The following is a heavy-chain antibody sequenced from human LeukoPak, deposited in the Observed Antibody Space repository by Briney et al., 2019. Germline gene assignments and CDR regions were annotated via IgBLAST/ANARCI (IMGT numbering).Heavy chain of an antibody. J-gene: IGHJ6*01. Sequence: GESLKISCKGSGYNFTSYWIGWVRQLSGKGLEWMGIIYPGDSDTRYSPSFQGQVIISADKSISTAYLQWSSLKASDTAMYYCARRPGKNYYGMDVWGEGASVTVSS. CDR1: GYNFTSYW. CDR2: IYPGDSDT. CDR3: ARRPGKNYYGMDV. D-gene: IGHD3-10*01. V-gene: IGHV5-51*01.